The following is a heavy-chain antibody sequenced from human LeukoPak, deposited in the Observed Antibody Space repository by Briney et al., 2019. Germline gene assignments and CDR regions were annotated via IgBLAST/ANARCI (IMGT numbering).Heavy chain of an antibody. CDR3: AERGAEVGATVAPGDY. D-gene: IGHD1-26*01. CDR2: ISDSSGST. V-gene: IGHV3-23*01. J-gene: IGHJ4*02. CDR1: GFTFSTYA. Sequence: GGSLSLSCAASGFTFSTYAMMWVPPAPGQERKGGSAISDSSGSTYYTDSVKGRFTISRDNSKNTLYLQMNSLRAEDTAVYYCAERGAEVGATVAPGDYWGQGTLVTVSS.